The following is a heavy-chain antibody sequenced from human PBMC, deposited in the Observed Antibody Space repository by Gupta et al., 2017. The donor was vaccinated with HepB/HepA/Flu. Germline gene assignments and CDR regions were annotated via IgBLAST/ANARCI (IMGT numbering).Heavy chain of an antibody. Sequence: EVQLVESGGGLVKPGGSLRLSCAASGFTFSSYSMNWVRQAPGKGLEWVSSISSSSSYIYDADSVKGRFTISRDDAKNSLYLQMNSLRAEDTAVYYCASFLGGFFQFDPWGQGTLVTVSS. CDR2: ISSSSSYI. V-gene: IGHV3-21*01. CDR3: ASFLGGFFQFDP. D-gene: IGHD3-3*01. CDR1: GFTFSSYS. J-gene: IGHJ5*02.